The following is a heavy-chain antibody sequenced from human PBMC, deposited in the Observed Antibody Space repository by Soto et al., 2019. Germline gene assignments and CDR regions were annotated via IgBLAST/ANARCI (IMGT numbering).Heavy chain of an antibody. CDR1: GFTFRNYP. CDR2: ISGSGVDT. CDR3: LKGGLLPRANRWF. D-gene: IGHD2-2*01. V-gene: IGHV3-23*01. Sequence: PGGSLRLSCAASGFTFRNYPMTWVRQAPGKGLDWVSTISGSGVDTYYPDSVEGRVTISRDNSKNTLYLQINSLRAEDTAVYYCLKGGLLPRANRWFWGQGTLVTVSS. J-gene: IGHJ4*02.